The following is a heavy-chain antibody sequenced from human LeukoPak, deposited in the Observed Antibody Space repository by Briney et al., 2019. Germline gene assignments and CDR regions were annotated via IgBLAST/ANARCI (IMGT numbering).Heavy chain of an antibody. CDR2: ISWNSGSI. V-gene: IGHV3-9*01. CDR3: AKGPVDTAMVTRFDY. D-gene: IGHD5-18*01. CDR1: GFTFDDYA. J-gene: IGHJ4*02. Sequence: PGGSLRLSCAASGFTFDDYAMRWVRQAPGKGLEWVSGISWNSGSIGYADSVKGRFTISRDNAKNSLYLQMNSLRAEDTALYYCAKGPVDTAMVTRFDYWGQGTLVTVSS.